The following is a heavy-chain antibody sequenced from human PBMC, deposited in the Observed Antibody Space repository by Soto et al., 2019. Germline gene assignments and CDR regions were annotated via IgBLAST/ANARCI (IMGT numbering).Heavy chain of an antibody. CDR3: ARGPSSGAFDI. J-gene: IGHJ3*02. D-gene: IGHD3-3*01. V-gene: IGHV1-2*02. CDR2: INPNTGDR. CDR1: GYTFTAYW. Sequence: QVQLEQSGAEVKKPGAAVKVSCKASGYTFTAYWLHWLRQAPGQGLEWMAWINPNTGDRGFAQKFQGRVTMTGDTSIRTAYMEVSSLRPEDTAVYYCARGPSSGAFDIWGQGTMVSVSS.